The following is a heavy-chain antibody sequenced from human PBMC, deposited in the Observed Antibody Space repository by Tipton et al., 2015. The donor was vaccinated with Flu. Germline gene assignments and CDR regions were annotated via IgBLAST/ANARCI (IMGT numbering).Heavy chain of an antibody. J-gene: IGHJ5*02. CDR1: GASIGSGSYF. Sequence: TLSLTCTVSGASIGSGSYFWSWIRQPAGKGLEWIGDMFPSGSTNYSPSLKSRVTISLDTSKNQFSLELTSMTAADTAVYYCARVNRSWLVPWGQGTLVTVSS. CDR2: MFPSGST. V-gene: IGHV4-61*09. CDR3: ARVNRSWLVP. D-gene: IGHD2/OR15-2a*01.